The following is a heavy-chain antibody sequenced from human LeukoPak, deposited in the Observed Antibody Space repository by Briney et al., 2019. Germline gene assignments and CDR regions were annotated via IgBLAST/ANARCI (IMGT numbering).Heavy chain of an antibody. CDR3: ARDLRYCSSTSCCRVPDY. J-gene: IGHJ4*02. Sequence: GGSLRLSCAASGFTFSSYWMSWVRQAPGKGLEWVANIKQDGSEKYYVDSVKGRFTISRDNAKNSLYLQMNSLRAEDTAVYYCARDLRYCSSTSCCRVPDYWGQGTLVTVSS. CDR1: GFTFSSYW. D-gene: IGHD2-2*01. CDR2: IKQDGSEK. V-gene: IGHV3-7*01.